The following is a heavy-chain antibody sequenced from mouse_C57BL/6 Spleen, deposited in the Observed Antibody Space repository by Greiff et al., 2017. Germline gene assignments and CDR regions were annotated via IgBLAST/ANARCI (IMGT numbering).Heavy chain of an antibody. CDR3: ARAYYGSSYFDY. J-gene: IGHJ2*01. V-gene: IGHV5-4*03. Sequence: EVKVEESGGGLVKPGGSLKLSCAASGFTFSSYAMSWVRQTPEKRLEWVATISDGGSYTYYPDNVKGRFTISRDNAKNNLYLQMSHLKSEDTAMDYCARAYYGSSYFDYWGQGTTLTVSS. D-gene: IGHD1-1*01. CDR2: ISDGGSYT. CDR1: GFTFSSYA.